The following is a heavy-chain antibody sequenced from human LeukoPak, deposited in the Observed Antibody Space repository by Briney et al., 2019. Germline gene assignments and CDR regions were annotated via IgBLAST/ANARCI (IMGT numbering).Heavy chain of an antibody. J-gene: IGHJ6*03. CDR1: GLTVSSYA. CDR3: AKMAGMTRQVYYMDV. Sequence: PGGSLRLSCAASGLTVSSYAMSWARQAPGKGLEWVSALYGSGETTYYADSVKGRFTVSRDNSKNTLYLQMDGLRAEDTAVYYCAKMAGMTRQVYYMDVWGKGATVTVSS. V-gene: IGHV3-23*01. CDR2: LYGSGETT. D-gene: IGHD1-1*01.